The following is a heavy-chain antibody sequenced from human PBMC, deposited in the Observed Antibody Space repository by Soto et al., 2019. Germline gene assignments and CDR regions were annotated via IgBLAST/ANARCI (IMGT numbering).Heavy chain of an antibody. V-gene: IGHV3-30-3*01. CDR2: ISNDGSNY. CDR1: GFSFSNYA. J-gene: IGHJ3*02. D-gene: IGHD3-10*01. CDR3: ASLYSGIIGFDI. Sequence: QVQLVESGGGVVQPGRSLRLSCVASGFSFSNYAMHWVRQAPGKGLEWVAVISNDGSNYYYPDSVKGRFTISRDNSKNTLYLQMDSLRCEDTAVYYCASLYSGIIGFDIWGQGTMVTVSS.